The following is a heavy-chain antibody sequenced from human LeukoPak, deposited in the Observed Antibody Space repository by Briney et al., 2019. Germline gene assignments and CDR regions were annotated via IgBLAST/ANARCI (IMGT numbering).Heavy chain of an antibody. CDR2: INPNSGGT. CDR3: ARVDGSYYDFWSGYYSTWFDP. Sequence: ASVKVSCKASGYTFTSYYMHWVRQAPGQGLEWMGWINPNSGGTNYAQKFQGRVTMTRDTSISTAYMELSRLRSDDTAVYYCARVDGSYYDFWSGYYSTWFDPWGQGTLVTVSS. CDR1: GYTFTSYY. D-gene: IGHD3-3*01. J-gene: IGHJ5*02. V-gene: IGHV1-2*02.